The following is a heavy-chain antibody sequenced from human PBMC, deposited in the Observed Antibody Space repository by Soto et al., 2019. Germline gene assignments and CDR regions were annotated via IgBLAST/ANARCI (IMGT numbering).Heavy chain of an antibody. V-gene: IGHV6-1*01. Sequence: QVQLQESGPGLVKPSQTLSLTCVISGDSVSSNSAAWNWIRLSPSRGLEWLARTYYRSRLYNDYAVSLRSRITVNPDTSKNQFSLQLTSVTPEDTAVYYCAGTTSHHWLYMDVWGKGATVTVSS. CDR2: TYYRSRLYN. CDR1: GDSVSSNSAA. CDR3: AGTTSHHWLYMDV. J-gene: IGHJ6*03. D-gene: IGHD1-7*01.